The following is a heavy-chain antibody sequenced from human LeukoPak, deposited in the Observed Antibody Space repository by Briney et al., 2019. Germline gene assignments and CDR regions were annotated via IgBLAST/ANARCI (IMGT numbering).Heavy chain of an antibody. D-gene: IGHD6-19*01. CDR3: ARVATAVAGTDFDY. Sequence: VASVKVSCKASGYTFTSYDINWVRQATGQGLEWMGWMNPNSGNTGYAQKFQGRVTMTRNTSITTAYMKLSSLRSEDTAVYYCARVATAVAGTDFDYWGQGTLVTVSS. V-gene: IGHV1-8*01. J-gene: IGHJ4*02. CDR2: MNPNSGNT. CDR1: GYTFTSYD.